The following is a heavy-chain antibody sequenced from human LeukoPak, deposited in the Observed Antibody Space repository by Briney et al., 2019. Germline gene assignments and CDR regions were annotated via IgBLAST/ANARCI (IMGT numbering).Heavy chain of an antibody. Sequence: ASVKVSCKASGYNFTEYYIHWMRQATGQGLEWVGWMNPNSIGTNSARKFQGRVTMTRDTSNSTVSLELSRLRYDDTGQYYCAKSGLGTFRRGESSSYALDIWGQGTMLTVSS. V-gene: IGHV1-2*02. CDR1: GYNFTEYY. CDR2: MNPNSIGT. J-gene: IGHJ3*02. D-gene: IGHD3-10*01. CDR3: AKSGLGTFRRGESSSYALDI.